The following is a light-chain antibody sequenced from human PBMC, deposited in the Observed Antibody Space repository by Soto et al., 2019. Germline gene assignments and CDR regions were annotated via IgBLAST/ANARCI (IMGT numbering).Light chain of an antibody. V-gene: IGKV3-20*01. CDR3: QQHGSSVST. CDR2: GSS. CDR1: QSISSIY. J-gene: IGKJ2*01. Sequence: EIVLTQSPGTLSLSPGERATLSCRTSQSISSIYLAWYQQKPGQAPRLLIYGSSSRATGIPDRFSGSGSGTDFTLTISRLEPEDFAVYYCQQHGSSVSTFGQGTKLEIK.